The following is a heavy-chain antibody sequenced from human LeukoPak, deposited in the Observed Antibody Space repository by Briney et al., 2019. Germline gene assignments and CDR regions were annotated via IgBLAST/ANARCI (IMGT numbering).Heavy chain of an antibody. CDR2: IYTSGST. V-gene: IGHV4-4*07. J-gene: IGHJ6*03. Sequence: QPSETLSLTCTVSGGSISSYYWSWIRQPAGKGLEWIGRIYTSGSTNYNPSLKSRVTMSVDTSKNQFSLKLSSVTAADTAVYYCARHYDFWSGFTQTNYYYYYMDVWGKGTTVTVSS. CDR1: GGSISSYY. D-gene: IGHD3-3*01. CDR3: ARHYDFWSGFTQTNYYYYYMDV.